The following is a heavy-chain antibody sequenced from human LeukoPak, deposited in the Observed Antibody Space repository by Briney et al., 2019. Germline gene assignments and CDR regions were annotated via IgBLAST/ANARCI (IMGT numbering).Heavy chain of an antibody. Sequence: GGSLRLSCAASGFTFSRYAMSWARQAPGKGLERVSGISGSGDTTYYADPVKGRFTISRDNSKNTLYLQMNSLRAEDTAVYYCAKDFGDCSNGVCYGKPFDYWGQGTPVTASS. CDR1: GFTFSRYA. V-gene: IGHV3-23*01. D-gene: IGHD2-8*01. J-gene: IGHJ4*02. CDR3: AKDFGDCSNGVCYGKPFDY. CDR2: ISGSGDTT.